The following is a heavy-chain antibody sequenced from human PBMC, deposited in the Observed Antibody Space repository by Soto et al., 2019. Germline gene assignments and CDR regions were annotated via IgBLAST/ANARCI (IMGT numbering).Heavy chain of an antibody. J-gene: IGHJ4*02. CDR2: VSASGSIT. Sequence: PXGSLRLSCAASGFTFSSYDMNWVRQAPGKGLEWVSGVSASGSITSYADSAKGRFTISRDNAKNTVFLQMTGLRAEDTAVYFCAKGDCSGGRCYRGFDYWGQGTLVTVSS. CDR1: GFTFSSYD. V-gene: IGHV3-23*01. D-gene: IGHD2-15*01. CDR3: AKGDCSGGRCYRGFDY.